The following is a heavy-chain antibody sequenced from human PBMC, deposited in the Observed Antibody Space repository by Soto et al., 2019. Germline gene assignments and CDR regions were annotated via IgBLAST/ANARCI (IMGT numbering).Heavy chain of an antibody. V-gene: IGHV1-69*01. D-gene: IGHD1-1*01. CDR2: IIPIFGTA. J-gene: IGHJ5*02. CDR1: GGTFSSYA. Sequence: QVQLVQSGAEVKKPGSSVKVSCKASGGTFSSYAISWVRQAPGQGLAWMGGIIPIFGTANYAQKFQGRVTNTADEYTSPDDMELSSLRSDDTAVYYCAIPPRPFNWNDGGFYPWGQGTLVTVSS. CDR3: AIPPRPFNWNDGGFYP.